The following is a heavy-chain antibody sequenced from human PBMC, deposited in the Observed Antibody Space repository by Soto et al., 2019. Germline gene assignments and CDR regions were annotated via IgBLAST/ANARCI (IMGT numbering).Heavy chain of an antibody. V-gene: IGHV4-34*01. J-gene: IGHJ3*01. CDR1: ASSFSSQY. CDR3: ASCGGGYYGFAWDF. Sequence: PESMSPACCVHASSFSSQYGAWMRPPQGEGLEWIGEINDSGTTTSNPSFKSRVTISLDTSTTQFSLTLASVTAAATAEYYCASCGGGYYGFAWDFWGRGTTVTVSS. CDR2: INDSGTT. D-gene: IGHD1-26*01.